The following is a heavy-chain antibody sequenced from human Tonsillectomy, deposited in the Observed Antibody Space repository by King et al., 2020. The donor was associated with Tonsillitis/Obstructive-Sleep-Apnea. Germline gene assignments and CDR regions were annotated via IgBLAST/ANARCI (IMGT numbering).Heavy chain of an antibody. CDR2: IYYTGRT. J-gene: IGHJ4*02. Sequence: QLQESGPGLVKPSETLSLTCTVSCGSISSYYRSWIRQPPGRGLEWIGDIYYTGRTNYHPSLTSRVTISVDTSKNQFSLKLSSVTAADTAVYYCATVVPAARFDYWGQGTLVTVSS. V-gene: IGHV4-59*01. D-gene: IGHD2-2*01. CDR1: CGSISSYY. CDR3: ATVVPAARFDY.